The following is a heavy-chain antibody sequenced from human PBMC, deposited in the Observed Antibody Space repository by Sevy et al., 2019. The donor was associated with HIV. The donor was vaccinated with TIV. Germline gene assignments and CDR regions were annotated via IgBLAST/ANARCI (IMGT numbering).Heavy chain of an antibody. V-gene: IGHV3-11*01. CDR3: ARAGNLWFFDY. CDR1: GFNVNDYY. CDR2: SSGIGPTK. D-gene: IGHD3-9*01. J-gene: IGHJ4*02. Sequence: GGSLRLSCAVSGFNVNDYYMSWIRRAPEKRLEWVSCSSGIGPTKYYADSVRGRFTISRDNAKNSLYLQMSSLSADDTAMYFCARAGNLWFFDYWGQGAQVTVSS.